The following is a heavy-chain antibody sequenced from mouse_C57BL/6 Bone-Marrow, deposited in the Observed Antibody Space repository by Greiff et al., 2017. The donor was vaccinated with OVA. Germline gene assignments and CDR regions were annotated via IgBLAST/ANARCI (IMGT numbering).Heavy chain of an antibody. V-gene: IGHV1-63*01. J-gene: IGHJ3*01. CDR2: IYPGGGYT. D-gene: IGHD4-1*01. CDR3: ARQELTGPFAY. Sequence: QVQLQQSGAELVRPGTSVKMSCKASGYTFTNYWIGWAKQRPGHGLEWIGDIYPGGGYTNYNEKFKGKATLTADKSSSTAYMQFSSLTSEDSAIDYCARQELTGPFAYWGQGTLVTVSA. CDR1: GYTFTNYW.